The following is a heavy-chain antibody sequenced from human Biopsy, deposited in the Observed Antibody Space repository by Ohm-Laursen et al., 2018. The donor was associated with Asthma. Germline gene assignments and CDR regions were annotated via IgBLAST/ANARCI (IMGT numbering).Heavy chain of an antibody. V-gene: IGHV3-33*05. CDR2: MSYDGSIK. Sequence: SLRLSCTAYGFTFSSYGMDWVRQAPGKGLEWVALMSYDGSIKDYADSVKGRFTISRDNSMNTLYLHMNSLRVEDTAVYYCARGLDYSGRSGFDYWGQGTLVTVSS. CDR3: ARGLDYSGRSGFDY. J-gene: IGHJ4*02. D-gene: IGHD3-10*01. CDR1: GFTFSSYG.